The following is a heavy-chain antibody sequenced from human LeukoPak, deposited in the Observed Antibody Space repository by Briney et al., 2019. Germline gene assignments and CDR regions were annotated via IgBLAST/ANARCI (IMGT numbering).Heavy chain of an antibody. J-gene: IGHJ2*01. Sequence: GGSLRLSCAASGFTFRSYGMHWVRQAPGKGLEDVSAISSNGVDTFYANSVKGRFTVSRDTSKNTVYLQMGSLGAEDMAVYYCARWTNRYFSLWGRGTLVTVSS. V-gene: IGHV3-64*01. CDR1: GFTFRSYG. CDR3: ARWTNRYFSL. CDR2: ISSNGVDT. D-gene: IGHD3/OR15-3a*01.